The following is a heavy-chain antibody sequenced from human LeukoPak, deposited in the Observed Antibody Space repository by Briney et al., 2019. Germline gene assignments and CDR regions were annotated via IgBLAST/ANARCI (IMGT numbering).Heavy chain of an antibody. Sequence: GGSLRLSCIASGFTFDDYAMHWVRQPPGQGLEWLSGISWNSDHIDYADSVKGRFTVSRDNARNSLFLQMNSLRPDDTAFYYCVKDSHDYVWEDYRHFDYWGQGKLVTVSS. D-gene: IGHD3-16*01. CDR2: ISWNSDHI. V-gene: IGHV3-9*01. CDR1: GFTFDDYA. CDR3: VKDSHDYVWEDYRHFDY. J-gene: IGHJ4*02.